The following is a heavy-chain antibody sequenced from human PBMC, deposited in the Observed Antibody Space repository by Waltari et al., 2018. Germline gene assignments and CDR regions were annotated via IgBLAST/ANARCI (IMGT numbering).Heavy chain of an antibody. CDR2: IWSDGNTK. D-gene: IGHD6-13*01. V-gene: IGHV3-33*01. J-gene: IGHJ4*02. Sequence: QVQLVESRGGVVQPGRSLRLSCAASGFTFNTYGMPWVRQAPGKGLEWVAIIWSDGNTKYYADSVRGRFTISRDNSKNTLFLQMNSLRAEDTAVYYCARDLVLAAGTRDYWGQGTLVVVSS. CDR3: ARDLVLAAGTRDY. CDR1: GFTFNTYG.